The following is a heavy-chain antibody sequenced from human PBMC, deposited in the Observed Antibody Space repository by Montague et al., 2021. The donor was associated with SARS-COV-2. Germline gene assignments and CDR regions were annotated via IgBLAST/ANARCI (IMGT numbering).Heavy chain of an antibody. CDR2: INHSGST. D-gene: IGHD2-15*01. CDR1: GGSFSGCY. V-gene: IGHV4-34*01. CDR3: ARGRTLNYYYYMDV. Sequence: SETLSLTCAVYGGSFSGCYWIWIRQPPGKGLEWIGEINHSGSTNYNPSLKSRVTISVDTSKNQFSLKLSSVTAADTAVYYCARGRTLNYYYYMDVWDKGTTVTVSS. J-gene: IGHJ6*03.